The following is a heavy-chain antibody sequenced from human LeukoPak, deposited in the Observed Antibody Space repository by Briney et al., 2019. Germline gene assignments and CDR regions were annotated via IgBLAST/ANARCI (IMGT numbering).Heavy chain of an antibody. J-gene: IGHJ5*02. CDR1: GFTFSSYE. Sequence: GGSLRLSCAASGFTFSSYEMNWVRQAPGKGLEWVSYISSSSSTVYYADSVKGRFTISRDNAKNSLYLQLNSLRAEDTAVYYCARSLVVGATYPYHWGQGTLVTVSS. CDR3: ARSLVVGATYPYH. V-gene: IGHV3-48*01. D-gene: IGHD1-26*01. CDR2: ISSSSSTV.